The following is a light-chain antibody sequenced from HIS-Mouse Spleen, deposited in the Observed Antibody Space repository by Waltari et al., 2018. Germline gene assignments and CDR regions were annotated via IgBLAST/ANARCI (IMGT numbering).Light chain of an antibody. J-gene: IGLJ1*01. CDR1: SSDVGGYNY. Sequence: QSALTQPPSASGSPGQSVTISCTGTSSDVGGYNYVSWYQQHPGKAPKLMIYEVSKRPSGLPDRFSGAKSGNTASLTVSGLQAEDEADYYCSSYAGSKDVFGTGTKVTVL. V-gene: IGLV2-8*01. CDR2: EVS. CDR3: SSYAGSKDV.